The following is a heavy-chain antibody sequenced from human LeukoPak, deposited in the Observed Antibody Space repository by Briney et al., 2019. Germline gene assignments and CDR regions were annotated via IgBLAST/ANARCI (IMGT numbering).Heavy chain of an antibody. CDR1: GYSFTNYW. D-gene: IGHD6-13*01. CDR2: IYPGESNI. CDR3: ARPAAAGTVYYFDY. V-gene: IGHV5-51*01. J-gene: IGHJ4*02. Sequence: GESLKISCKGSGYSFTNYWIGWVRQMPGKGLEWMGFIYPGESNIRYSPSFQGQVTISADKSISTAYLQWSSLKASDTAMYYCARPAAAGTVYYFDYWGQGTLVTVSS.